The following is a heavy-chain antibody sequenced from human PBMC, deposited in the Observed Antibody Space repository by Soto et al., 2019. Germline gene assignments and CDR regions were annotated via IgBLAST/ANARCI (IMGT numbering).Heavy chain of an antibody. V-gene: IGHV1-69*08. J-gene: IGHJ4*02. CDR3: AREMHSGYDNPGYFDY. Sequence: QVQLVQSGAEVEKPGSSVKVSCKASGGTFSSYTISWVRQAPGQGLEWMGRIIPILGIENYAQKFQGRVTITADKSTSTAYIELSSLRSEDTAVYYCAREMHSGYDNPGYFDYWGQGTLVTVSS. D-gene: IGHD5-12*01. CDR1: GGTFSSYT. CDR2: IIPILGIE.